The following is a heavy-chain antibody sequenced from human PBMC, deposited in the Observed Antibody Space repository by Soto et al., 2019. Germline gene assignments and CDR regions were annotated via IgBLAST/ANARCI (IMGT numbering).Heavy chain of an antibody. D-gene: IGHD2-15*01. CDR3: SGCSGGACHPNYGMDV. Sequence: EVHLVESGGGLVKPGGSLRLSCAVSGFTFSSCTMNWVRQAPGKGLEWVSSISPSTSHIYYADSVKGRFTISRDNAKNSLLLQMSCLRAEDRAVYYCSGCSGGACHPNYGMDVWGQWTTVTVSS. CDR1: GFTFSSCT. CDR2: ISPSTSHI. J-gene: IGHJ6*02. V-gene: IGHV3-21*01.